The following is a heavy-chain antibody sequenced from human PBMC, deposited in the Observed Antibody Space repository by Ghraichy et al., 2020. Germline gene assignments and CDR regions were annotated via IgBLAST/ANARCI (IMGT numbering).Heavy chain of an antibody. CDR3: ARLGDYTFKD. Sequence: GGSLRLSCAASGFTVSSNYMSWVRQAPGKGLEWVSLIYSGGSTSYADSVKGRFTISRDNSKNTLYLQMNSLRAQETAMYYCARLGDYTFKDWGQGTLVTVSS. CDR2: IYSGGST. D-gene: IGHD4-17*01. J-gene: IGHJ4*02. V-gene: IGHV3-53*01. CDR1: GFTVSSNY.